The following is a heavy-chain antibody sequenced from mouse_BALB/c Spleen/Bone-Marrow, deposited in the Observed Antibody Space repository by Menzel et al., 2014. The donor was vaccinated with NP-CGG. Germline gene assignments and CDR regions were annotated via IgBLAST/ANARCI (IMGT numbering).Heavy chain of an antibody. CDR3: ARGAARATWFAY. V-gene: IGHV5-17*02. D-gene: IGHD3-1*01. Sequence: EVMLVESGGGLVQPGGSRKLSCAASGFTFSSFGMHWVRQAPEKRLEWVAYISSGSSTIYYADTVKGRFTISRDNPKNTLFLQMTSLRSEDTAMYYCARGAARATWFAYWGQGTLVTVSA. J-gene: IGHJ3*01. CDR2: ISSGSSTI. CDR1: GFTFSSFG.